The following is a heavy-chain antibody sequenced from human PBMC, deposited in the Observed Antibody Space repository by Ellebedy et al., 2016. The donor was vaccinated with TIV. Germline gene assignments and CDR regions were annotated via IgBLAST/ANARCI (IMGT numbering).Heavy chain of an antibody. CDR2: ISHSGST. CDR3: ARTRANQWLNPKYFDY. D-gene: IGHD6-19*01. CDR1: GASFSDYN. J-gene: IGHJ4*02. Sequence: SETLSLXXAVNGASFSDYNWSWIRQPPGKGLEWIGEISHSGSTNYNPSLKSRVTITVDTSKNQVSLRLNSVTAADTAMYYCARTRANQWLNPKYFDYWGQGTLVTVSS. V-gene: IGHV4-34*01.